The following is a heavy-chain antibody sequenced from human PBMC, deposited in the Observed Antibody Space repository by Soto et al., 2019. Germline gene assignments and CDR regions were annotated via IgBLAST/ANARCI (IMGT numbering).Heavy chain of an antibody. V-gene: IGHV1-69*01. CDR3: STSVYCSTTRCYYYYGLDV. J-gene: IGHJ6*02. Sequence: QVQLVQSGAEVKKPGSSVKVSCKVSGGTFSSHSINWVRQAPGQGPEWMGGLIPIFGTENYAQKFQDRVTITADESTSTAYMELSRLTSEDTALYYCSTSVYCSTTRCYYYYGLDVWGQGTTVIVSS. D-gene: IGHD2-2*01. CDR1: GGTFSSHS. CDR2: LIPIFGTE.